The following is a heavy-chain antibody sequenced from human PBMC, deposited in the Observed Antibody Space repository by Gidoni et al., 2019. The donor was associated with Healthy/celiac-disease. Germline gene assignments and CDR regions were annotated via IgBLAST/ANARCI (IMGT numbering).Heavy chain of an antibody. J-gene: IGHJ4*02. D-gene: IGHD6-19*01. CDR2: ISYDGSNK. V-gene: IGHV3-30-3*01. Sequence: QVQLVESGGGVVQPGRSLRLSCAASGFTFRSYAMHWVRQAPGKGLEWVAVISYDGSNKYYADSVKGRFTISRDNSKNTLYLQMNSLRAEDTAVYYCARGGYSSGWYEEVFDAFDYWGQGTLVTVSS. CDR1: GFTFRSYA. CDR3: ARGGYSSGWYEEVFDAFDY.